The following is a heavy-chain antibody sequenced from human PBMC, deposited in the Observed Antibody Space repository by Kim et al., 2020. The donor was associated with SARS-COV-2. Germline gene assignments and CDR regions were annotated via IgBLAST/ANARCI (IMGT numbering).Heavy chain of an antibody. Sequence: FQGRVTITRDTAASTAYMELSSLRSEDTAVYYCARATYDYVWGGNPYFDYWGQGTLVTVSS. CDR3: ARATYDYVWGGNPYFDY. J-gene: IGHJ4*02. D-gene: IGHD3-16*01. V-gene: IGHV1-3*01.